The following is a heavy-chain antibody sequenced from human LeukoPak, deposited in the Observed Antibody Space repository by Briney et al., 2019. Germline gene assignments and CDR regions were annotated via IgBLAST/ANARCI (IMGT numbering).Heavy chain of an antibody. CDR1: GFTFSSYA. Sequence: GGSLRLSCAASGFTFSSYAMHWVRQAPGKGLEWVAVISYDGSNKYYADSVKGRFTISRDNSKNTLYLQMNSLRAEDTAVYYCARVDDLSPKYAFDIWGQGTMVTVSS. CDR3: ARVDDLSPKYAFDI. CDR2: ISYDGSNK. V-gene: IGHV3-30*04. J-gene: IGHJ3*02. D-gene: IGHD3-3*01.